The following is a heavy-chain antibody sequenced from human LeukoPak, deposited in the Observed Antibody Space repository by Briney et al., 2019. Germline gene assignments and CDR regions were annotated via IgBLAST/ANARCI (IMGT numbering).Heavy chain of an antibody. V-gene: IGHV4-34*12. D-gene: IGHD2-8*01. CDR1: GASFSGYY. CDR2: IVQSGRT. CDR3: ARGSVLMGYASFDY. J-gene: IGHJ4*02. Sequence: SETLSLTCTVYGASFSGYYRTWIRQPPGKGLEWIGEIVQSGRTNYSPSLESRLTLSVDTSKNQFSLKLSSVTAADTAVYYCARGSVLMGYASFDYWGQGALVTVSS.